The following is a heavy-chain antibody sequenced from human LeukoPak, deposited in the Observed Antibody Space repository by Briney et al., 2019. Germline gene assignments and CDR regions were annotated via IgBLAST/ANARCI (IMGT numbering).Heavy chain of an antibody. J-gene: IGHJ4*02. V-gene: IGHV4-39*07. CDR3: ARDRYYYDSSGYLLDY. D-gene: IGHD3-22*01. CDR1: GGSIGSSSYY. CDR2: IYYSGST. Sequence: SETLSLTCTVSGGSIGSSSYYWGWIRQPPGKGLEWIGSIYYSGSTYYNPSLKSRVTISVDTSKNQFSLKLSSVTAADTAVYYCARDRYYYDSSGYLLDYWGQGTLVTVSS.